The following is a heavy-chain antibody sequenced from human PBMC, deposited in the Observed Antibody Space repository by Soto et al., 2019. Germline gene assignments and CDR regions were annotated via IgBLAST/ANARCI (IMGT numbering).Heavy chain of an antibody. CDR3: ARIRLAADGYYYYYGMDV. Sequence: GPTLVYPPQTVTLTCTFSGFSLSTSGICFSWICQPPWESLEWLALIDWDDDKYYSTSLKTRLTISKDTSKNQVVLTMTNMDPVETATYYCARIRLAADGYYYYYGMDVWGQGTTLPVSS. CDR2: IDWDDDK. D-gene: IGHD6-13*01. J-gene: IGHJ6*01. V-gene: IGHV2-70*01. CDR1: GFSLSTSGIC.